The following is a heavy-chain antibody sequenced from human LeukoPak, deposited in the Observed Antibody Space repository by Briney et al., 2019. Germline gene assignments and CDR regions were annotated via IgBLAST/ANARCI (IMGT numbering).Heavy chain of an antibody. CDR2: IKQDGSKK. Sequence: GGSLRLSCAASGFTFSSYGMSWVRQAPGKGLEWVANIKQDGSKKYYVHSVKGRFTISRDNAKNSLYLQMNSLRAEDTAVYYCVKHPNFDYWGQGTLVTVSS. CDR1: GFTFSSYG. J-gene: IGHJ4*02. V-gene: IGHV3-7*01. CDR3: VKHPNFDY.